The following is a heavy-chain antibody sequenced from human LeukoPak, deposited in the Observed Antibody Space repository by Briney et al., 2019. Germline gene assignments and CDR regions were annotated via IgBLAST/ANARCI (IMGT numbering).Heavy chain of an antibody. Sequence: PSETLSLTCSVSGGSISSSIYYWGWIRQPPGKGLEWIGSIYYTGSTYYNPSLKSRVTISLDTSKNQFSLKLSSVTAADTAVYYCARRDASGSLTFDYWGQGTLVTVSS. CDR1: GGSISSSIYY. D-gene: IGHD3-10*01. J-gene: IGHJ4*02. CDR2: IYYTGST. CDR3: ARRDASGSLTFDY. V-gene: IGHV4-39*07.